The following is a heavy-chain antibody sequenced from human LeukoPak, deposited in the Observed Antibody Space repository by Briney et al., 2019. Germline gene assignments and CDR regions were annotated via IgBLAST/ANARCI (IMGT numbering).Heavy chain of an antibody. CDR3: ARGRTSGGYPHFDS. V-gene: IGHV4-59*01. J-gene: IGHJ4*02. Sequence: SETLSLTCIVSGGSIDGYYWTWLRQPPGKGLEWIAYIFYSASTNYNPSLKSRATITVDTSKNQFSLNLRSVTAADMAVYYCARGRTSGGYPHFDSWGQGIQLTVSS. CDR2: IFYSAST. D-gene: IGHD6-19*01. CDR1: GGSIDGYY.